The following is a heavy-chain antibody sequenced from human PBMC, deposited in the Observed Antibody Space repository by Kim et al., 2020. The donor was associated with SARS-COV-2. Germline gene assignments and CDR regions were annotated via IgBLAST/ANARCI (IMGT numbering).Heavy chain of an antibody. CDR1: GYTFTSYG. D-gene: IGHD1-26*01. CDR2: ISAYNGNT. CDR3: ARDLPFRGVVGATTVDYFDY. Sequence: ASVKVSCKASGYTFTSYGISWVRQAPGQGLEWMGWISAYNGNTNYAQKLQGRVTMTTDTSTSTAYMELRSLRSDDTAVYYCARDLPFRGVVGATTVDYFDYWGQGTLVTVSS. J-gene: IGHJ4*02. V-gene: IGHV1-18*01.